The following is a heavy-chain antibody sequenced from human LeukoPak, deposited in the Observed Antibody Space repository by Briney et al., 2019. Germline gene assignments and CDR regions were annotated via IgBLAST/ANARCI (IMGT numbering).Heavy chain of an antibody. V-gene: IGHV3-23*01. Sequence: GGSLRLSCAASGFTFSSYAMSWVRQAPGKGLEWVSAISGSGGSTYYADSVKGRFTISRDNSKNTLYLQMNSLRAEDTAVYYCAEAYYDSSGYYYVPDAFDIWGQGTMVTVSS. CDR1: GFTFSSYA. D-gene: IGHD3-22*01. CDR3: AEAYYDSSGYYYVPDAFDI. J-gene: IGHJ3*02. CDR2: ISGSGGST.